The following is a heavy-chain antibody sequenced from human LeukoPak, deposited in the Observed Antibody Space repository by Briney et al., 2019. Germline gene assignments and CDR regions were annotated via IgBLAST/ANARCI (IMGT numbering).Heavy chain of an antibody. V-gene: IGHV3-33*01. CDR2: IWYDGSNK. CDR1: GFTLSSYG. D-gene: IGHD6-13*01. CDR3: AREKQGAFDI. Sequence: GRSLRLSCAASGFTLSSYGMHWVRQAPGKGLEWVAVIWYDGSNKYYADSVKGRFTISRDNSKNTLYLQMNSLRAEDTAVYYCAREKQGAFDIWGQGTMVNVSS. J-gene: IGHJ3*02.